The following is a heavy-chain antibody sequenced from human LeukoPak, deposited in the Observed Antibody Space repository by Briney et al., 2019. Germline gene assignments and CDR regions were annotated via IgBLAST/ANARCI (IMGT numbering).Heavy chain of an antibody. CDR3: ARFGGTVTEKHFDY. CDR1: GGTSSSYA. CDR2: IIPIFGTA. D-gene: IGHD4-17*01. V-gene: IGHV1-69*13. J-gene: IGHJ4*02. Sequence: ASVKVSCKASGGTSSSYAISWVRQAPGQGLEWMGGIIPIFGTANYAQKFQGRVTITADESTSTAYMELSSLRSEDTAVYYCARFGGTVTEKHFDYWGQGTLVTVSS.